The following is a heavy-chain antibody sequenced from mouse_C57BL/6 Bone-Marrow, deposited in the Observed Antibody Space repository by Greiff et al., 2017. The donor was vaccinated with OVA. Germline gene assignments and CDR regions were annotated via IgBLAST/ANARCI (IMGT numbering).Heavy chain of an antibody. CDR3: ARSTVVADENYDAMDY. CDR1: GYTFTSYT. V-gene: IGHV1-4*01. J-gene: IGHJ4*01. Sequence: QVQLQQSGAELARPGASVKMSCKASGYTFTSYTMHWVKQRPGQGLEWIGYINPSSGYTKYNQKFKDKATLTADKSSSTAYMQLSSLTSEDSAVYYCARSTVVADENYDAMDYWGQGTSVTVSS. D-gene: IGHD1-1*01. CDR2: INPSSGYT.